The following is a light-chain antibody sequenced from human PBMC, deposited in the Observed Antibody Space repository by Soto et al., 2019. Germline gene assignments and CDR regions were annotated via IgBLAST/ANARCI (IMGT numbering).Light chain of an antibody. CDR3: AAWDDSLNGLV. V-gene: IGLV1-44*01. CDR2: SNN. CDR1: SSNIGRNS. Sequence: QSVLTQPPSVSGTPGQRVTISCSGSSSNIGRNSVNWYQQLPGTAPKLLIYSNNQRPSGVPDRFSGSKSGTSVSLANRGLHSEDEADYYCAAWDDSLNGLVFGGGTKLTVL. J-gene: IGLJ3*02.